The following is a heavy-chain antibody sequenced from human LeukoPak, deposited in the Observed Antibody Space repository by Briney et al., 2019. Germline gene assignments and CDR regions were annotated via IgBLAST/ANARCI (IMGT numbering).Heavy chain of an antibody. CDR1: GFTFSYYG. V-gene: IGHV3-30*02. CDR3: ARMYSSSCDY. J-gene: IGHJ4*02. D-gene: IGHD6-13*01. CDR2: IQYDDGSEK. Sequence: PGGSLRLSCRTSGFTFSYYGMHWVRQAPAKGLEWVAFIQYDDGSEKHYADSVKGRFTISRDNSKNTLYLQMNSLRAEDTAVYYCARMYSSSCDYWGQGTLVTVSS.